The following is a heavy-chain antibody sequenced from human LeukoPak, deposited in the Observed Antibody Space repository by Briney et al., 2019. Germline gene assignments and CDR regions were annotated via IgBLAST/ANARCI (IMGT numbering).Heavy chain of an antibody. CDR1: GHTFNSYY. CDR2: INPSGSSA. CDR3: ATRTLPYSSSSVFNS. D-gene: IGHD6-6*01. Sequence: ASVKVSCKASGHTFNSYYINWVRQAPGQGLEWMGRINPSGSSASYAQKFQGRVTVTRDTSTSTVYMELSSLRSEDTALYYCATRTLPYSSSSVFNSWGQGTLVTVSS. V-gene: IGHV1-46*02. J-gene: IGHJ4*02.